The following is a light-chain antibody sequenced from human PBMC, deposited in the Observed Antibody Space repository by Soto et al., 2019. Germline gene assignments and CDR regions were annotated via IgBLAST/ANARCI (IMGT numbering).Light chain of an antibody. CDR1: QSINRW. J-gene: IGKJ5*01. V-gene: IGKV1-5*01. CDR2: AAS. CDR3: QQLNSYSIT. Sequence: IQMTQSPSTLSAPIGAAVTITRRASQSINRWLAWYQQKPGKAPKLLIYAASTLQSGVPSRFSGSGSGTDFTLTISSLQPEDFATYYCQQLNSYSITVGQGTRLE.